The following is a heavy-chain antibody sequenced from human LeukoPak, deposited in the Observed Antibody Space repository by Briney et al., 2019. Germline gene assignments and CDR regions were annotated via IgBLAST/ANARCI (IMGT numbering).Heavy chain of an antibody. Sequence: GESLKISCKGSGYSFTSDWIAWVRQMPGKGLEWMGIIYPGDSDTRYSPSFQGQVTISADKSISTAYLQWRSLKASDTARYYCARVGAYGSRSYSDYWGQGTLVTVSS. CDR3: ARVGAYGSRSYSDY. J-gene: IGHJ4*02. D-gene: IGHD3-10*01. V-gene: IGHV5-51*01. CDR1: GYSFTSDW. CDR2: IYPGDSDT.